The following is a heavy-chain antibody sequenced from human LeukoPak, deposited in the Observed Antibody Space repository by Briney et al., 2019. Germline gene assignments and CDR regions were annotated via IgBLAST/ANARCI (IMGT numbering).Heavy chain of an antibody. V-gene: IGHV3-7*03. D-gene: IGHD3-10*01. CDR2: IKQDGSEK. CDR1: GFTFSSYW. CDR3: ARDPFHDLMVRGVIPFGY. Sequence: QPGGSLRISCAASGFTFSSYWMSWVRQAPGKGLEWVANIKQDGSEKYYVDSVKGRFTISRDNAKNSLYLQMNSLRAEDTAVYYCARDPFHDLMVRGVIPFGYWGQGTLVTVSS. J-gene: IGHJ4*02.